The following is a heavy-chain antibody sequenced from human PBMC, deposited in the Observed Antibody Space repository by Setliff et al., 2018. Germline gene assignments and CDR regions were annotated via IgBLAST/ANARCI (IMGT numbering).Heavy chain of an antibody. J-gene: IGHJ3*02. CDR1: GFIFIKYW. CDR2: IREDGGVT. V-gene: IGHV3-7*01. Sequence: PGGSLRLSCAASGFIFIKYWMTWVRQAPGKGLEWVANIREDGGVTYYVDSVKGRFTIYRDNTKDTVYLQMNSLRAEDTAVYYCARELGGSGYGAAFEMWGQGTTVTVSS. CDR3: ARELGGSGYGAAFEM. D-gene: IGHD3-22*01.